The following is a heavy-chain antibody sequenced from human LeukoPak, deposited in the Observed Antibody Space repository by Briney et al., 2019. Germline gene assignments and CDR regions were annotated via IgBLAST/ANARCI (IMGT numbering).Heavy chain of an antibody. V-gene: IGHV1-18*01. CDR1: GYTFTSYG. D-gene: IGHD3-22*01. Sequence: GASVKVSCKASGYTFTSYGISWVRQALGQGLEWMGWISAYNGNTNYAQKLQGRVTMATDTSTSTAYMELRSLRSDDTAVYYCARTGDSSGYSVSYYYGMDVWGQGTTVTVSS. CDR3: ARTGDSSGYSVSYYYGMDV. J-gene: IGHJ6*02. CDR2: ISAYNGNT.